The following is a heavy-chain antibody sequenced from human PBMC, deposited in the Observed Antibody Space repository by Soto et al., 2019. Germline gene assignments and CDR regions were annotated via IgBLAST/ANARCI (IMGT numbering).Heavy chain of an antibody. CDR1: GFTFSSYA. J-gene: IGHJ4*02. Sequence: EVQLLESGGGLVQPGGSLRLSCAAAGFTFSSYAMSWVRQAPGKGLEWVSGISGSGGSTYYADSVKGRFTISRDNSKNTLYLQMNSLRAEDTAVYYCAKDRLTVTKGGPFDYWGQGTLVTVSS. V-gene: IGHV3-23*01. D-gene: IGHD4-17*01. CDR2: ISGSGGST. CDR3: AKDRLTVTKGGPFDY.